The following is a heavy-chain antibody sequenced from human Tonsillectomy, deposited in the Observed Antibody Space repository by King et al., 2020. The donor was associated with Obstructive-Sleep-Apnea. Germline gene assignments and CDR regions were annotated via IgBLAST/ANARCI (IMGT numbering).Heavy chain of an antibody. Sequence: VQLVESGGGLVQPGGSLRLSCTASGFTFSNYAMSWVRQAPGKGLEWVSVISGSDGRTYYADSVRGRFTISRDNSKSTLSLQMHSLRAEDTAIYYCAKAAPVYDFWSNPGAFNIWGQGQWSPSLQ. CDR1: GFTFSNYA. CDR2: ISGSDGRT. J-gene: IGHJ3*02. V-gene: IGHV3-23*04. D-gene: IGHD3-3*01. CDR3: AKAAPVYDFWSNPGAFNI.